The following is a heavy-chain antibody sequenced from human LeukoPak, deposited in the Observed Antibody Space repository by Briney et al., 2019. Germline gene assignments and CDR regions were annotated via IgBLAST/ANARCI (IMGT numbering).Heavy chain of an antibody. V-gene: IGHV4-30-4*08. D-gene: IGHD3-22*01. CDR2: ISYSGST. Sequence: SETLSLTCTVSGGSISSGDYYWNWIRQPPGKGLEWIGYISYSGSTYFNPSLRSRVTISVDTSENQFSLKLSSVTAADTAVYYFARETYYSSGLPHHYMDVWGKGTTVTVSS. CDR3: ARETYYSSGLPHHYMDV. CDR1: GGSISSGDYY. J-gene: IGHJ6*03.